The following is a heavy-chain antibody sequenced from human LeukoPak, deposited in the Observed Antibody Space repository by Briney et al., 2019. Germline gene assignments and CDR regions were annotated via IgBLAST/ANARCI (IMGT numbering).Heavy chain of an antibody. Sequence: ASETLSLTCAVYGGSFSGYYWRWIRQPPGKGLEWIGEINHSGSTNYNPSLKSRVTISVDTSKNQFSLKLSSVTAADPAVYYCARGRCSGGSCYSAYYYYMDVWGKGTTVTVSS. V-gene: IGHV4-34*01. J-gene: IGHJ6*03. CDR1: GGSFSGYY. D-gene: IGHD2-15*01. CDR3: ARGRCSGGSCYSAYYYYMDV. CDR2: INHSGST.